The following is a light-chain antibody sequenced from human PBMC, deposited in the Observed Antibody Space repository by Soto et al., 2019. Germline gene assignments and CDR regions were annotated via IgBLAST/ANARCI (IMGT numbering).Light chain of an antibody. CDR3: ASWGYSPNAHV. CDR2: SRH. CDR1: SSNIGTNT. Sequence: QSVPSQPPSASSTPGQRVTISCSGTSSNIGTNTGRWYQQVSGTGPNLLIYSRHRRRSGLPDRDSSSNPGTPACLSTCGLQSEEEAGYHCASWGYSPNAHVSGTGTKETAL. V-gene: IGLV1-44*01. J-gene: IGLJ1*01.